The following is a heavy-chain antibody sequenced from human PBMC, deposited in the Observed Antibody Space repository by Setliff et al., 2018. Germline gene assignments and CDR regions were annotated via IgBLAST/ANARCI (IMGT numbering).Heavy chain of an antibody. V-gene: IGHV3-7*01. CDR3: ARDGGEL. D-gene: IGHD1-26*01. CDR1: GFTFSSYE. J-gene: IGHJ4*02. Sequence: GGSLRLSCAASGFTFSSYEMNWVRQAPGKGLEWVANIKQDGSEKYYVDSVKGRFTISRDNAKNSLYLQMNSLRAEDTAVYYCARDGGELWGQGTLVTVSS. CDR2: IKQDGSEK.